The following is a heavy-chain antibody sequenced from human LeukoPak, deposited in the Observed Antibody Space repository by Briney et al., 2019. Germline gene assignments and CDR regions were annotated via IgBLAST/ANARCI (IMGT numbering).Heavy chain of an antibody. CDR3: AREGPTYYYDSSGPL. D-gene: IGHD3-22*01. CDR2: IIPIFGTA. V-gene: IGHV1-69*05. CDR1: GYTFTSYG. J-gene: IGHJ4*02. Sequence: SVKVSCKASGYTFTSYGISWVRQAPGQGLEWMGGIIPIFGTANYAQKFQGRVTITTDESTSTAYMELSSLRSEDTAVYYCAREGPTYYYDSSGPLWGQGTLVTVSS.